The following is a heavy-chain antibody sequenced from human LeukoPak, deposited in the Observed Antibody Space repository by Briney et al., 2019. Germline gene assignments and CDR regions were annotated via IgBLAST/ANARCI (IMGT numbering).Heavy chain of an antibody. D-gene: IGHD7-27*01. CDR3: ARGANWGWPGDDY. CDR2: IYYSGST. Sequence: PSETLSLTRTVSGGSISSGGYSWSWIRQHPGKGLEWIGYIYYSGSTYYNPSLKSRVTISVDTSKNQFSLKLSSVTAADTAVYYCARGANWGWPGDDYWGQGTLVTVSS. V-gene: IGHV4-31*03. CDR1: GGSISSGGYS. J-gene: IGHJ4*02.